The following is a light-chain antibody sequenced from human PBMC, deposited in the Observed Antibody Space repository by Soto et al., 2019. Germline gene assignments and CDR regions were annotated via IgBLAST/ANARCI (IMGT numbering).Light chain of an antibody. Sequence: QSALTQPASVSGSPGQSITLSCTGGGSDVAAYHYVSWYQQHPGKAPKLVIYDVSDRPSGISNRFSGSKSGNTASLTISGLQAEDEADYYCSSYTTTNSLIFGGGTKLTVL. CDR1: GSDVAAYHY. CDR3: SSYTTTNSLI. CDR2: DVS. V-gene: IGLV2-14*03. J-gene: IGLJ2*01.